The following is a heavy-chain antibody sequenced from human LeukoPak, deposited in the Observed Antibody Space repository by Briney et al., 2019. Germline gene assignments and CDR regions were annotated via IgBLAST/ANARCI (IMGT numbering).Heavy chain of an antibody. CDR1: GDSISINYN. J-gene: IGHJ4*02. V-gene: IGHV4-39*01. D-gene: IGHD6-19*01. CDR2: IFYSGAT. Sequence: PSETLSLTCTVSGDSISINYNWGWIRQPPGKGLEWTGSIFYSGATYYSPSLKSRVTISVDTSKNQFSLKLSSMTAADTAVYYCVRHRQWLLFPDYWGQGTLVTVSS. CDR3: VRHRQWLLFPDY.